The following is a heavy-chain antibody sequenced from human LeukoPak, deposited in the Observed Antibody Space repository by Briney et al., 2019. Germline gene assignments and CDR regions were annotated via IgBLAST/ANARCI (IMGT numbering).Heavy chain of an antibody. CDR2: ISWNSGSI. CDR3: VRGASGWSLGY. Sequence: GRSLRLSCAASGFTFDDYAMHWVRQAPGKGLEWVSGISWNSGSIGYADSVKGRFTISRDNAKNSLYLQMNSLRAEDTAVYYCVRGASGWSLGYWGQGSLVTVSS. J-gene: IGHJ4*02. CDR1: GFTFDDYA. D-gene: IGHD6-19*01. V-gene: IGHV3-9*01.